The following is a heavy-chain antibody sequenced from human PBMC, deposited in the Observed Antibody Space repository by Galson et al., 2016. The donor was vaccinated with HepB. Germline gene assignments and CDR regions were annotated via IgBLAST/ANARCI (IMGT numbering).Heavy chain of an antibody. D-gene: IGHD1-14*01. V-gene: IGHV3-21*01. CDR1: GFTFSSYS. CDR2: ISSTTTYI. J-gene: IGHJ4*02. CDR3: ARDLWGDCRTTTCSHLDS. Sequence: SLRLSCAASGFTFSSYSMNWARQAPGKGLEWVSSISSTTTYIYYADSVKGRFTTSRDNAKNSVYLQMNSLRAEDTAVYYCARDLWGDCRTTTCSHLDSWGQGTLVTVSS.